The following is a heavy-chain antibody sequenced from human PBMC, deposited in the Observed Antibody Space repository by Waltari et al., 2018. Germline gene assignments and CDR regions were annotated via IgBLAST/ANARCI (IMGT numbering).Heavy chain of an antibody. CDR1: GFIFSGHW. D-gene: IGHD3-16*01. J-gene: IGHJ4*02. Sequence: EVQLVESGGGLVQPGGSLTLSCAASGFIFSGHWMSWVRQAPGKGPEWVANMNEDGSDIYYVDSVKGRFSISRDNAKNSLYLQMNSLRADDTAIYYCARDMGIYTNYVTYWGQGTLVTVSS. CDR3: ARDMGIYTNYVTY. CDR2: MNEDGSDI. V-gene: IGHV3-7*01.